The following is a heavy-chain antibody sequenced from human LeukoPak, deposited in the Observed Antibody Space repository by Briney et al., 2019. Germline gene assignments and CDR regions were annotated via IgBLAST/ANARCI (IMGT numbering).Heavy chain of an antibody. Sequence: SETLSLTCSVSGDSISSYCWSWIRQPAGKGLEWIGRIYPSGSTNYNPSLKSRVTITIDKSKNQFSLRLTSVTAADPAVYYCARDRSGYSEYYFDYWGQGTLVSVSS. D-gene: IGHD5-12*01. CDR3: ARDRSGYSEYYFDY. V-gene: IGHV4-4*07. CDR2: IYPSGST. J-gene: IGHJ4*02. CDR1: GDSISSYC.